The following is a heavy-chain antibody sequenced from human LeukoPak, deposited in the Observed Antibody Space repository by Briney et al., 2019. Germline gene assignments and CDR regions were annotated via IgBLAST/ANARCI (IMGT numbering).Heavy chain of an antibody. CDR2: FYSGGKT. CDR3: AKDQWELPSNWFDP. J-gene: IGHJ5*02. D-gene: IGHD1-26*01. Sequence: GGSLRLSCAASGFTVSSSYMSWVRQAPGKGLEWVSVFYSGGKTYYTDSVKGRFTISRDISKNTLYLQMNSLRADDTAVYYCAKDQWELPSNWFDPWGQGTLVTVSS. V-gene: IGHV3-53*01. CDR1: GFTVSSSY.